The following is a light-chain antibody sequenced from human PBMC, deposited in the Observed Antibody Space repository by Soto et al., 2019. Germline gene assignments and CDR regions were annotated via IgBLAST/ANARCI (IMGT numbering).Light chain of an antibody. Sequence: QSALTQPASVSGSPGQSIAISCTGTSSDVGGYHYVSWYQQHPGKAPKLMVYDVSNRPSGVSNRFSGSKSGNTASLTISGLQAEDDADYYCSSYTSSSTYVFGTGTKVTVL. CDR1: SSDVGGYHY. CDR3: SSYTSSSTYV. J-gene: IGLJ1*01. V-gene: IGLV2-14*01. CDR2: DVS.